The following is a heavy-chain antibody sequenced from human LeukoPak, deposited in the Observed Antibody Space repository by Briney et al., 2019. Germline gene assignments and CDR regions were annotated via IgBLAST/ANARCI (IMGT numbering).Heavy chain of an antibody. V-gene: IGHV1-46*01. CDR2: INPSGGST. CDR3: ARGKHGGNIYYYYYYGMDV. D-gene: IGHD4-23*01. Sequence: GASVKVSCKASGYTFTSYYMHWVRQAPGQGLEWMGIINPSGGSTSYAQKFQGRVTMTRDTSTSTVYMELSSLRSEDTAVYYCARGKHGGNIYYYYYYGMDVWGQGTTVTVSS. CDR1: GYTFTSYY. J-gene: IGHJ6*02.